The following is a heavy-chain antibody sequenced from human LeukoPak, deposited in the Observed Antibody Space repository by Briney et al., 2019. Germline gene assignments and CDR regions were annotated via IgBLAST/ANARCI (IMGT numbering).Heavy chain of an antibody. V-gene: IGHV3-49*04. CDR3: TRDYGSGSPPGN. Sequence: PGRSLRLSCTASGFTFGDYAMSWVRQAPGKGLEWVGFIRSKAYGGTTEYAASVKGRFTISRDDSKSIAYLQMNSLKTEGTAVYYCTRDYGSGSPPGNWGQGTLVTVSS. D-gene: IGHD3-10*01. CDR1: GFTFGDYA. CDR2: IRSKAYGGTT. J-gene: IGHJ4*02.